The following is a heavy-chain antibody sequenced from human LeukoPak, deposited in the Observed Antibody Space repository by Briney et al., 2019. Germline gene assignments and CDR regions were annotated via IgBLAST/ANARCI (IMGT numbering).Heavy chain of an antibody. Sequence: ASVKVSCKASGGTFSSYAISWVRQAPGQGLEWMGGIIPIFGTANYAQKFQGRVTITADESTSTAYMELSSLRSEDTAVYYCARDVYSGSYFDFWGQGTLVTVP. D-gene: IGHD1-26*01. J-gene: IGHJ4*02. CDR2: IIPIFGTA. CDR3: ARDVYSGSYFDF. CDR1: GGTFSSYA. V-gene: IGHV1-69*13.